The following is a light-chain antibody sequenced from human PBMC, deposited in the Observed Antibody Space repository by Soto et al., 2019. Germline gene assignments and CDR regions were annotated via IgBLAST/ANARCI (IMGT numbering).Light chain of an antibody. CDR1: QGVSSN. CDR3: QQYYNWRTR. Sequence: EVVMTQSPATLSVSPGDTATLSCRSSQGVSSNLALYQQKSVQAPRLLIYGASTRATGVPARFSGSGSGTEFTLTISRLQSEDFAVYYCQQYYNWRTRFGQGTKVEIK. CDR2: GAS. J-gene: IGKJ1*01. V-gene: IGKV3-15*01.